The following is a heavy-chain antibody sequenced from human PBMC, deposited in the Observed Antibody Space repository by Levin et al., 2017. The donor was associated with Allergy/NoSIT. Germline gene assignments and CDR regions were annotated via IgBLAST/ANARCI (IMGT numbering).Heavy chain of an antibody. CDR3: ARDFPKHPGTTKLGY. J-gene: IGHJ4*02. CDR1: GYTFTGYY. CDR2: INPNSGGT. V-gene: IGHV1-2*06. Sequence: AGESLKISCQASGYTFTGYYMHWVRQAPGQGLEWMGRINPNSGGTNYAQKFQGRVTMTRDTSISTAYMELSRLRSDDTAVYYCARDFPKHPGTTKLGYWGQGTLVTVSS. D-gene: IGHD1-7*01.